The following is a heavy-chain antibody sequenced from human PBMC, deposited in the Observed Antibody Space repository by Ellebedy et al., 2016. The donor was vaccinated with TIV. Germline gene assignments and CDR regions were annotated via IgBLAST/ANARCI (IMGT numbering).Heavy chain of an antibody. CDR1: GGTFSSYA. CDR2: IIPIFGTA. V-gene: IGHV1-69*05. Sequence: SVKVSCXASGGTFSSYAISWVRQAPGQGLEWMGGIIPIFGTANYAQKFQGRVTMTRNTSISTAYMELSSLRSEDTAVYYCAGEGVKGTGDTLTKNWFDPWGQGTLVTVSS. J-gene: IGHJ5*02. D-gene: IGHD1-14*01. CDR3: AGEGVKGTGDTLTKNWFDP.